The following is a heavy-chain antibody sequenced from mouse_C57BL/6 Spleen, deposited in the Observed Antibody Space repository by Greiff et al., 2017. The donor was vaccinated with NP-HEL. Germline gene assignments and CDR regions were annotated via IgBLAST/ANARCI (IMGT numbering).Heavy chain of an antibody. V-gene: IGHV5-16*01. CDR1: GFTFSDYY. CDR3: ARATVVSYYYAMDY. D-gene: IGHD1-1*01. J-gene: IGHJ4*01. Sequence: EVKVVESEGGLVQPGSSMKLSCTASGFTFSDYYMAWVRQVPEKGLEWVANINYDGSSTYYLDSLKSRFIISRDNAKNILYLQMSSLKSEDTATYYCARATVVSYYYAMDYWGQGTSVTVSS. CDR2: INYDGSST.